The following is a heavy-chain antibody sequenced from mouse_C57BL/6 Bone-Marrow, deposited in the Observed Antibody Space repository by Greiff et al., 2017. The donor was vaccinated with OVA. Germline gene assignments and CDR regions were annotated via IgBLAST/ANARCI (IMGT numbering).Heavy chain of an antibody. V-gene: IGHV5-4*03. CDR2: ISDGGSYT. Sequence: EVKLMESGGGLVKPGGSLKLSCAASGFTFSSYAMSWVRQTPEKRLEWVATISDGGSYTYYPDNVKGRFTISRDNAKNNLYLQMSHLKSEDTAMYYCAIITTVVKDAMDYWGQGTSVTVS. J-gene: IGHJ4*01. CDR3: AIITTVVKDAMDY. CDR1: GFTFSSYA. D-gene: IGHD1-1*01.